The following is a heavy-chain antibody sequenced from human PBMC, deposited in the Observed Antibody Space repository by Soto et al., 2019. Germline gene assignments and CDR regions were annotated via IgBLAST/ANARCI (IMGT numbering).Heavy chain of an antibody. J-gene: IGHJ3*02. CDR3: ARSTPYVVVRFGAFDI. D-gene: IGHD3-10*01. CDR1: GYTFTSYY. V-gene: IGHV1-46*01. CDR2: INPSGGST. Sequence: GASVKVSCKASGYTFTSYYMHWVRQAPGQGLEWMGIINPSGGSTSYAQKFQGRVTMTRDTSTSTAYMELSSLRSEDTAVYYWARSTPYVVVRFGAFDIWGQGTMVTVSS.